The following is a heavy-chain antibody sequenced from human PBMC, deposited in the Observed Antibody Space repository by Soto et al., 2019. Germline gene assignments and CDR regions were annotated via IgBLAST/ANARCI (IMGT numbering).Heavy chain of an antibody. J-gene: IGHJ6*02. CDR1: VYTFTSYA. V-gene: IGHV1-3*01. Sequence: SVKVSCKASVYTFTSYAMHWVRQAPGQRLEWMGWINAGNGNTKYSQKLQGRVTITRDTSASTAYMELSSLRSEDTAVYYCARDEIVRYYYYPMHGWAQGPSVTVS. CDR2: INAGNGNT. D-gene: IGHD3-16*02. CDR3: ARDEIVRYYYYPMHG.